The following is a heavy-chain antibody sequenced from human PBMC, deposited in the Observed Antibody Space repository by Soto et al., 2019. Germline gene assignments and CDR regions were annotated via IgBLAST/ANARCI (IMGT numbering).Heavy chain of an antibody. Sequence: GSLRLSCAASGFTFDDYTMHWVRQAPGKGLEWVSLISWDGGSTYYADSVKGRFTISRDNSKNSLYLQMNSLRTEDTALYYCAKDKGIRFLEWLLYYWGQGTLVAVSS. D-gene: IGHD3-3*01. J-gene: IGHJ4*02. CDR2: ISWDGGST. CDR1: GFTFDDYT. V-gene: IGHV3-43*01. CDR3: AKDKGIRFLEWLLYY.